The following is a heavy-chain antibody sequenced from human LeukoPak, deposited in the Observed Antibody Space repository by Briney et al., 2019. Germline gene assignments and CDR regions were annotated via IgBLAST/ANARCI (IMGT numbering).Heavy chain of an antibody. D-gene: IGHD3-3*01. Sequence: PSETLSLTCAVSGGSISSGGYSWSWIRQPPGKGLEWIGYIYHSGSTYYNPSLKSRVTISVDRSKNQFSLKLSSVTAADTAVYYCARGARTIFGVVDYYYYGMDVWGQGTTVTVSS. V-gene: IGHV4-30-2*01. CDR3: ARGARTIFGVVDYYYYGMDV. CDR1: GGSISSGGYS. CDR2: IYHSGST. J-gene: IGHJ6*02.